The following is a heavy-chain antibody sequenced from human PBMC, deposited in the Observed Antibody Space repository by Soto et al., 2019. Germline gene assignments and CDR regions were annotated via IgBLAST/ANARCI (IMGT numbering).Heavy chain of an antibody. CDR3: ARRGPVVPAAMSSYYYYYGMDV. CDR1: GSTFSSYA. Sequence: ASVKVSCKASGSTFSSYAISWVRQAPTQGLEWMGGIIPIFGTANYAQKFQGRVTITADESTSTAYMELSSLRSEDTAVYYCARRGPVVPAAMSSYYYYYGMDVWGQGTTVTVSS. D-gene: IGHD2-2*01. CDR2: IIPIFGTA. V-gene: IGHV1-69*13. J-gene: IGHJ6*02.